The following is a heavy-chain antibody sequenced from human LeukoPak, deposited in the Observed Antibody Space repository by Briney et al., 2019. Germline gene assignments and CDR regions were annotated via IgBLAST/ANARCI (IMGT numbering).Heavy chain of an antibody. Sequence: GGSLRLSCAASGFTFSNHYMSWIRQAPGKGLVWVSYISSRSSNKYYADSVKGRFTISRDNAKNSPYLQMDSLRVEDTAVYYCAKGGSWVVTAIFLFDYWGQGTLVTVSS. CDR3: AKGGSWVVTAIFLFDY. CDR1: GFTFSNHY. D-gene: IGHD2-21*02. J-gene: IGHJ4*02. CDR2: ISSRSSNK. V-gene: IGHV3-11*04.